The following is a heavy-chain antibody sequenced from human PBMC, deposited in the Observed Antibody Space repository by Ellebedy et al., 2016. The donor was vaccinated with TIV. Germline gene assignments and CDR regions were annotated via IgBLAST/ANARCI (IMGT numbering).Heavy chain of an antibody. CDR2: IIPIFGTA. CDR3: AKEGANVGFDP. Sequence: SVKVSXXASGGTFSSYGISWVRQALGQGLEWMGGIIPIFGTANYAQNFQGRVTITADESTSTSYMELSSLRSEDTAVYYCAKEGANVGFDPWGQGTLVTVSS. J-gene: IGHJ5*02. D-gene: IGHD4/OR15-4a*01. CDR1: GGTFSSYG. V-gene: IGHV1-69*13.